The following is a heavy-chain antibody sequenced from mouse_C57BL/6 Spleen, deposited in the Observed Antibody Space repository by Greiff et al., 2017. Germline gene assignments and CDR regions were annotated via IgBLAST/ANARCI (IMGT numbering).Heavy chain of an antibody. CDR2: ISSGSSTI. J-gene: IGHJ3*01. D-gene: IGHD2-2*01. CDR1: GFTFSDYG. CDR3: ARQRGYGQFAY. Sequence: EVMLVESGGGLVKPGGSLKLSCAASGFTFSDYGMHWVRQAPEKGLEWVAYISSGSSTIYYADTVKGRFTISRDNAKNTLFLQMTSLRSEDTAMYYCARQRGYGQFAYWGQGTLVTVSA. V-gene: IGHV5-17*01.